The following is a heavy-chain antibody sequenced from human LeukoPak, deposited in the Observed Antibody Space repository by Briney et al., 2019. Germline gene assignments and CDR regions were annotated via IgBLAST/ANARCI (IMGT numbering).Heavy chain of an antibody. CDR3: AREADYYDSSGCLVY. D-gene: IGHD3-22*01. CDR1: GGSFSGYY. J-gene: IGHJ4*02. Sequence: SETLSLTCAVYGGSFSGYYWSWIRQPAGKGLEWIGRIYTSGSTNYNPSLKSRVTISVDTSKNQFSLKLSSVTAADTAVYYCAREADYYDSSGCLVYWGQGTLVTVSS. CDR2: IYTSGST. V-gene: IGHV4-4*07.